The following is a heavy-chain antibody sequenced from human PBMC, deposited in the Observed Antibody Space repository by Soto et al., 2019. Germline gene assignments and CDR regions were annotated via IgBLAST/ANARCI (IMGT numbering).Heavy chain of an antibody. D-gene: IGHD2-2*01. J-gene: IGHJ4*02. CDR1: GVHFNRYR. Sequence: GRALKRSCVASGVHFNRYRMNWVRQAPGKGLEWISYINSGSTSVFYAVSVKGRFTISRDNAKNSLYLQMNSLRAEDTALYYCTSSTSPDAYWGQGTLVTVSS. V-gene: IGHV3-48*01. CDR3: TSSTSPDAY. CDR2: INSGSTSV.